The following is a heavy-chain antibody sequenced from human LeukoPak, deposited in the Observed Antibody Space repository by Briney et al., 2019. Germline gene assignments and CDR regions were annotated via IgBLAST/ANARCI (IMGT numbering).Heavy chain of an antibody. J-gene: IGHJ4*02. CDR2: INTDGGST. Sequence: GGSLRLSCAASGXTFSSYWMHWVRQAPGKGLVWVSRINTDGGSTTYAGSVKGRFTISRDNAKYTLYLQMNSLRAEDTAVYYCARALVAPYYFDYWGQGALVTVSS. D-gene: IGHD2-15*01. CDR3: ARALVAPYYFDY. V-gene: IGHV3-74*01. CDR1: GXTFSSYW.